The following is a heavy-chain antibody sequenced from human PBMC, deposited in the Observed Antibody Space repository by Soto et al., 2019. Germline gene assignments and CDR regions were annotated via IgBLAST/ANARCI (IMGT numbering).Heavy chain of an antibody. Sequence: QMRLVQSGAEVKKPGSSVTVSCKASGDTFSNFAFSWLRRAPGQGLAWMGGINPMFIEPDYAQKFRDRINIVADESTSTGYLELRSLRSDDTGVYFCSRDPHRTGWGSHAFYGMAVWGQGTTVTVTS. CDR2: INPMFIEP. CDR3: SRDPHRTGWGSHAFYGMAV. CDR1: GDTFSNFA. D-gene: IGHD2-8*02. J-gene: IGHJ6*02. V-gene: IGHV1-69*01.